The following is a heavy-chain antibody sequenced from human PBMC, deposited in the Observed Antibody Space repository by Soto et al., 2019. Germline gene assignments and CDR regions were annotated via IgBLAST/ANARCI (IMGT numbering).Heavy chain of an antibody. D-gene: IGHD3-10*01. CDR1: GYTFTSYG. CDR2: ISAYNDNT. V-gene: IGHV1-18*04. J-gene: IGHJ5*02. CDR3: ARRRFGENPAGWFDP. Sequence: ASVKVSCKASGYTFTSYGLNWVRQAPGQGLEWMGWISAYNDNTYYAQKVQGRVILAIDRSQNPFSLKLSSVAAADTAVYYCARRRFGENPAGWFDPWGQGTLVTVSS.